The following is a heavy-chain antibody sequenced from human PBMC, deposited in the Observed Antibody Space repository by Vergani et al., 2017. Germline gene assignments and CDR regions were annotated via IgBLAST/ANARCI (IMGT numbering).Heavy chain of an antibody. CDR3: ARRAYYYDSSGYLTYYFDY. CDR2: IDPSDSYI. V-gene: IGHV5-10-1*03. Sequence: EVQLVQSGAEVKKPGESLRISCKGSGYSFTNYWISWVRQMPGKGLEWMGRIDPSDSYINYSPSFQGHVTISADKSISTAYLQWSSLKASDTAMNYCARRAYYYDSSGYLTYYFDYWGQGTLVTVSS. D-gene: IGHD3-22*01. J-gene: IGHJ4*02. CDR1: GYSFTNYW.